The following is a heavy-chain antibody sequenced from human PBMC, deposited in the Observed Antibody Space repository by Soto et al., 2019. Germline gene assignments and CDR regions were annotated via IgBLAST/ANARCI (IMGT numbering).Heavy chain of an antibody. V-gene: IGHV3-23*01. CDR2: ITPSGDST. J-gene: IGHJ4*02. Sequence: HPGGSLRLSCAASGFTFSSYAMNWVRQAPGKGLEWVSAITPSGDSTYYADSVKGRFTISRDNSRNTLYLQMNSLRDEDTAEYYCAKSGSYSYFDHWCQGTLVTVSS. D-gene: IGHD1-26*01. CDR3: AKSGSYSYFDH. CDR1: GFTFSSYA.